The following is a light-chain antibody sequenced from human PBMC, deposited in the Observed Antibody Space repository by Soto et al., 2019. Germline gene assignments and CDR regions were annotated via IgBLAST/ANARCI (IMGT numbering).Light chain of an antibody. V-gene: IGKV3-20*01. J-gene: IGKJ2*01. CDR2: GAS. Sequence: EIVLTQSPCTLSLSPGERATLSCRASQSLSSSFLAWYQQKPGQAPRLLIFGASSRATGIPDRFSGSGSGTDFTLTISRLEPEDFAVYSCQQYGRSPYTFGQGTKLEIK. CDR3: QQYGRSPYT. CDR1: QSLSSSF.